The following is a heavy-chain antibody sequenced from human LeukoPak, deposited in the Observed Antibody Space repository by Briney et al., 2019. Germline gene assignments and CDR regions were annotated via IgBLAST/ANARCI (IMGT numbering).Heavy chain of an antibody. CDR1: GVTFGDDA. Sequence: LGTPLTHSSPASGVTFGDDAMSGVSQATGQGRAWEGFIRTTAYGGTTEYAASVKGRFTISRDDSKSIAYLQMNSLKTEDTAVYYCTRESAVLLWFGGQPFYDTPWGQGTLVTVSS. D-gene: IGHD3-10*01. V-gene: IGHV3-49*04. J-gene: IGHJ5*02. CDR3: TRESAVLLWFGGQPFYDTP. CDR2: IRTTAYGGTT.